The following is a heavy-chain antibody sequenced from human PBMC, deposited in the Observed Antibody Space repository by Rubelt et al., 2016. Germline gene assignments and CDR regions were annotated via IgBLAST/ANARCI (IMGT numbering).Heavy chain of an antibody. CDR2: INPNSGGT. V-gene: IGHV1-2*02. CDR1: GGTFSSYA. J-gene: IGHJ4*02. CDR3: ARGRIFWSGYPY. Sequence: QVQLVQSGAEVKKPGSSVKVSCKASGGTFSSYAISWVRQAPGQGLEWMGWINPNSGGTNYAQKFQGRVTMTRDTSISTAYMELSRLRSDDTAVYYCARGRIFWSGYPYWGQGTLVTVSS. D-gene: IGHD3-3*01.